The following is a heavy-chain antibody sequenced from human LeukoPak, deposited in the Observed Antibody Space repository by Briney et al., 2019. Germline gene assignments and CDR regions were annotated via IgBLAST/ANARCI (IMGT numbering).Heavy chain of an antibody. CDR1: DYSFSSGYF. CDR2: ISHSGST. Sequence: SETLSLTCTVSDYSFSSGYFWGCRRQPPEKGLEWTGSISHSGSTYYDPSLKSRFTISVDTSKNSFYLQLSTLTAADTAMYYCARGWQQRLDWGFDYWGQGTLVTVSS. J-gene: IGHJ4*02. V-gene: IGHV4-38-2*02. D-gene: IGHD6-19*01. CDR3: ARGWQQRLDWGFDY.